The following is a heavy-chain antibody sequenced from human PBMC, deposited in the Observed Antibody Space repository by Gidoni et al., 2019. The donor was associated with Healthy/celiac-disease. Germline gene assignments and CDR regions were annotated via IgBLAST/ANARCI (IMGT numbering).Heavy chain of an antibody. D-gene: IGHD2-15*01. V-gene: IGHV1-2*07. Sequence: QVQLVQSGAEVKKPGASVKVSCKASGYPFTGYYMHWVRQAPGQGLEWMGWINPNSGGTNYAHKFQGRVTMTRDTSISTAYMELSRLRSDDTAVYYCASGFSAAPIPKDYGMDVWGQGTTVTVSS. CDR1: GYPFTGYY. CDR2: INPNSGGT. J-gene: IGHJ6*02. CDR3: ASGFSAAPIPKDYGMDV.